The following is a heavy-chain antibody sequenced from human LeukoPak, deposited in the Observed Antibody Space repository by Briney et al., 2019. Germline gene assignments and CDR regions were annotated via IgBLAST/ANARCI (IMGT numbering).Heavy chain of an antibody. V-gene: IGHV3-30*18. CDR1: GFTFSSYG. J-gene: IGHJ4*02. Sequence: TGGSLRLSCAASGFTFSSYGMHWVRQAPGRGLEWVAVISYDGSNKYYADSVKGRFTISRDNSKNTLYLQMNSLRAEDTAVYYCAKAEIVALDYWGQGTLVTVSS. CDR2: ISYDGSNK. CDR3: AKAEIVALDY. D-gene: IGHD5-12*01.